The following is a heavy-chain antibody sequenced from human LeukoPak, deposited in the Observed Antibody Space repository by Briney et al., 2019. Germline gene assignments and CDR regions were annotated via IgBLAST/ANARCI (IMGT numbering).Heavy chain of an antibody. J-gene: IGHJ4*02. CDR3: ARDQLGAVLYFDY. D-gene: IGHD1-1*01. CDR2: ITGSGGST. CDR1: GFTFSTYG. V-gene: IGHV3-23*01. Sequence: GGSLRLSCAASGFTFSTYGMSWVRQAPGKGLEWVSVITGSGGSTYYADSVKGRFTISRDNSKNTLYLQINSLRVEDTAVYYCARDQLGAVLYFDYWGQGTLVTVSS.